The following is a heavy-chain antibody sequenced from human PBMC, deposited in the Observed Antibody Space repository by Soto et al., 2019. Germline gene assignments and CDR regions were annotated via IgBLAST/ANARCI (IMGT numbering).Heavy chain of an antibody. Sequence: ESGPTLVRPTQTLTLTCTVSGFSLSTDAVGVAWIRQPPGKALEWLALIYWNDEARYKSSLNNRLTITKDTSKSQVVLTMTDMAPLDTATYFCAHRIAAPGRTLDYWGQGILVTVSS. D-gene: IGHD6-13*01. CDR2: IYWNDEA. CDR3: AHRIAAPGRTLDY. J-gene: IGHJ4*02. V-gene: IGHV2-5*01. CDR1: GFSLSTDAVG.